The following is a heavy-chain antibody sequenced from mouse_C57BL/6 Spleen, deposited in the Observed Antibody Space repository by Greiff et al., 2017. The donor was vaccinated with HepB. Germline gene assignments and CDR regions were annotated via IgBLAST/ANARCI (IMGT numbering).Heavy chain of an antibody. CDR2: IDPSDSYT. Sequence: QVQLQQPGAELVKPGASVKLSCKASGYTFTSYWMQWVKQRPGQGLEWIGEIDPSDSYTNYNQKFKGKATLTVDTSSSTAYMQLSSLTSEDSAVYYCARRVLDYYAMDYWGQGTSVTVSS. D-gene: IGHD2-14*01. J-gene: IGHJ4*01. CDR3: ARRVLDYYAMDY. CDR1: GYTFTSYW. V-gene: IGHV1-50*01.